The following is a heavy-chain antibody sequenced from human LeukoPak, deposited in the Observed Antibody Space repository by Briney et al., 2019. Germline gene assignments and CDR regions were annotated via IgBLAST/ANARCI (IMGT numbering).Heavy chain of an antibody. CDR1: GFTFSTYG. V-gene: IGHV3-33*01. D-gene: IGHD1/OR15-1a*01. J-gene: IGHJ4*02. CDR2: IWHDGSEK. Sequence: GGSLRLSCAASGFTFSTYGMNWVRQAPGKGLEWVAVIWHDGSEKYYADSVKDRFTISRDNSKNTLYLQVNSLRAEDTAVYFCARSNNAFDYWGQGSLVTVSS. CDR3: ARSNNAFDY.